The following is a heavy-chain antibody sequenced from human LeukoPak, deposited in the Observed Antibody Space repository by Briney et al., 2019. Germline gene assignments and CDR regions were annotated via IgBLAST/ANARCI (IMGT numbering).Heavy chain of an antibody. J-gene: IGHJ5*02. CDR2: IYYSGST. D-gene: IGHD5-18*01. V-gene: IGHV4-59*01. CDR3: ARDQDTAPAPHPHNWFDP. CDR1: GGSFSGYY. Sequence: SETLSLTCAVYGGSFSGYYWNWIRQPPGKGLEWIGYIYYSGSTNYNPSLKSRVTISVDTSKNQFSLKLSSVTAADTAVYYCARDQDTAPAPHPHNWFDPWGQGTLVTVSS.